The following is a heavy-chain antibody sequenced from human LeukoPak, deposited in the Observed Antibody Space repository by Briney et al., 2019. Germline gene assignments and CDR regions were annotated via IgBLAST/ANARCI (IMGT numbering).Heavy chain of an antibody. CDR2: IYYSGST. CDR1: GGSISNGGYY. CDR3: ARGIGLEQLPPGY. D-gene: IGHD6-13*01. V-gene: IGHV4-31*03. J-gene: IGHJ4*02. Sequence: SQTLSLTCTVSGGSISNGGYYWSWIRQHPGKGLEWIGYIYYSGSTYYNPSLKSRVTISVDTSKNQFSLKLTSVTAADTAVYYCARGIGLEQLPPGYWGQGTLVTVSS.